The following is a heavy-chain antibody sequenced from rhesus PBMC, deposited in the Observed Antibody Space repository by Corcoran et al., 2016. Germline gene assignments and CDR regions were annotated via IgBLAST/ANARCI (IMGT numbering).Heavy chain of an antibody. CDR1: GDSISNSNW. J-gene: IGHJ5-2*02. CDR3: ARGVYSGSYYLDV. V-gene: IGHV4-57*01. Sequence: QLQLQESGPGLVKPSETLSLTCAVSGDSISNSNWWSWIRQPPGKGLEWIGRISGSGGSTSYNPSLKSRVTISTDTSKNQFSLKLSSVTAADTAVYYCARGVYSGSYYLDVWGRGVLVTVSS. CDR2: ISGSGGST. D-gene: IGHD3-16*01.